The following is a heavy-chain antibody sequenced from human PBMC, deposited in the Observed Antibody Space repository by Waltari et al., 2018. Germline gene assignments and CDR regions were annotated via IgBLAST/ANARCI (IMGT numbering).Heavy chain of an antibody. Sequence: EVQLVESGGVVVQPGGSLRLSCAASGFTFDDYTMHWVRQAPGKGLEWVSLISWDGGSTYYADSVKGRFTISRDNSKNSLYLQMNSLRTEDTALYYCAKDLNYYGSGTSFEFDPWGQGTLVTVSS. J-gene: IGHJ5*02. D-gene: IGHD3-10*01. CDR3: AKDLNYYGSGTSFEFDP. CDR1: GFTFDDYT. CDR2: ISWDGGST. V-gene: IGHV3-43*01.